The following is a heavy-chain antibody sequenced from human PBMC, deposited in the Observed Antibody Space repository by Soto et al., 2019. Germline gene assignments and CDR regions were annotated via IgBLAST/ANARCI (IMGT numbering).Heavy chain of an antibody. CDR3: ARAAPADLEYSSSWYYYYYYYMDV. V-gene: IGHV1-8*01. Sequence: ASVKVSCKASGYTFTSYDINWVRQATGQGLEWMGWMNPNSGNTGYAQKFQGRVTMTRNTSISTAYMGLSSLRSEDTAVYYCARAAPADLEYSSSWYYYYYYYMDVWGKGTTVTVSS. J-gene: IGHJ6*03. CDR1: GYTFTSYD. CDR2: MNPNSGNT. D-gene: IGHD6-13*01.